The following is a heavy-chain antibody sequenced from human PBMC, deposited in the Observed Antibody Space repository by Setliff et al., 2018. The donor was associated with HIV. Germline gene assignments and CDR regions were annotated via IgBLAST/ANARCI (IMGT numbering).Heavy chain of an antibody. CDR1: GFTFINYD. J-gene: IGHJ6*03. Sequence: GASVKVSCKASGFTFINYDINWVRQAPGQGLEWMGWMNPNSSNTGYAQKFQGRVAMTRNTSINTAYMELSSLRSEDTAVYYCARGRVMVYANRRYYYYMDVWGEGTTVTVSS. D-gene: IGHD2-8*01. CDR3: ARGRVMVYANRRYYYYMDV. V-gene: IGHV1-8*02. CDR2: MNPNSSNT.